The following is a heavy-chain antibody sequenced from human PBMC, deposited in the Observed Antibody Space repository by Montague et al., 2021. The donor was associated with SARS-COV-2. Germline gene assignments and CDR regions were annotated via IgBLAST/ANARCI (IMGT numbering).Heavy chain of an antibody. CDR1: GASFTSINW. Sequence: SETLSLTCAVSGASFTSINWWCLGRQPPGRGLERIAEIHHTGITNFNPSLKTLVTLSLNTPKNHFYLRLNAVTAATTAVYYSARAKYICFSSNCVNDFDLWGQGAMVSVSS. V-gene: IGHV4-4*02. D-gene: IGHD1-1*01. CDR2: IHHTGIT. J-gene: IGHJ4*02. CDR3: ARAKYICFSSNCVNDFDL.